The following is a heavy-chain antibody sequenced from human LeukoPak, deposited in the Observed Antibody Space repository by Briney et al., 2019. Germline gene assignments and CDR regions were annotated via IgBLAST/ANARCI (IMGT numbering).Heavy chain of an antibody. CDR2: ISYDGSNK. CDR1: GFTFSSYA. Sequence: GGSLRLSCAASGFTFSSYAMHWVHQAPGKGLEWVAVISYDGSNKYYADSVKGRFTISRDNSKNTLYLQMNSLRAEDTAVYYCARDHAGTFDYWGQGTLVTVSS. CDR3: ARDHAGTFDY. J-gene: IGHJ4*02. D-gene: IGHD6-13*01. V-gene: IGHV3-30-3*01.